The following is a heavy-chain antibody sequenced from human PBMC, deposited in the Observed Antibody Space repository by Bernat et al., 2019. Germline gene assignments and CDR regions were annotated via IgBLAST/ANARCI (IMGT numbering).Heavy chain of an antibody. Sequence: EVQLVESGGGLVQPGRSLRLSCTASGFTFGDYAMSWFRQAPGKGLEWVGFIRSKAYGGTTENAASVKGRITISRDDSKSIAYLQMNSLKTEDTAVYYCTRDHNYYDFWSGYFDYWGQGTLVTVSS. D-gene: IGHD3-3*01. CDR3: TRDHNYYDFWSGYFDY. CDR2: IRSKAYGGTT. J-gene: IGHJ4*02. CDR1: GFTFGDYA. V-gene: IGHV3-49*03.